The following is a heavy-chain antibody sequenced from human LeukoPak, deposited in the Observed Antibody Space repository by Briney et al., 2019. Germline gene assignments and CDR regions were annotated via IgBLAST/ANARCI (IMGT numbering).Heavy chain of an antibody. D-gene: IGHD5-24*01. V-gene: IGHV3-23*01. Sequence: GGSLRLSCAASGFTFSIYGMNWVRQAPGKGLEWVSGISPGGEITYYADSVKGRFTISRDNSKNTASLQMHSLRAEDTATYYCAKDNGWLHYCHWGQGTLVTVSS. J-gene: IGHJ4*02. CDR3: AKDNGWLHYCH. CDR1: GFTFSIYG. CDR2: ISPGGEIT.